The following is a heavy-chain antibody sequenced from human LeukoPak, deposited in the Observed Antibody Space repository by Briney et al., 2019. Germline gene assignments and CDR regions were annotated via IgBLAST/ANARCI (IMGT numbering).Heavy chain of an antibody. CDR1: GGSISSYY. Sequence: PSETLSLTYTVSGGSISSYYWSWIRQPAGKGLEWIGRIYTSGSTNYNPSLKGRVTMSVDTSKNQFSLKLSSVTAADTAVYYCARAVGSGSFQTYYYYMDVWGKGTTVTISS. J-gene: IGHJ6*03. CDR3: ARAVGSGSFQTYYYYMDV. CDR2: IYTSGST. D-gene: IGHD3-10*01. V-gene: IGHV4-4*07.